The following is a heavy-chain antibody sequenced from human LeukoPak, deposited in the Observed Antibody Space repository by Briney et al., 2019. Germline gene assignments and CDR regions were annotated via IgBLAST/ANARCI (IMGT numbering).Heavy chain of an antibody. CDR1: GFSFSNYS. CDR2: IYSGGST. J-gene: IGHJ6*02. D-gene: IGHD6-19*01. V-gene: IGHV3-66*02. CDR3: ARERRQWPTYYGMDV. Sequence: GGSLRLSCLVSGFSFSNYSMNWVRQAPGKGLEWVSVIYSGGSTYYADSVKGRFTIHIDNSKNTLYLQMNSLRAEDTAVYYCARERRQWPTYYGMDVWGQGTTVTVSS.